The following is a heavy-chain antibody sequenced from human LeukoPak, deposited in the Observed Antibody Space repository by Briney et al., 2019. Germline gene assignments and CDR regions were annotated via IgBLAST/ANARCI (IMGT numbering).Heavy chain of an antibody. CDR3: ANLRSYCTNGVCQYYFDY. CDR2: INHSGST. J-gene: IGHJ4*02. Sequence: SETLSLTCAVYGGSFSGYYWSWIRQPPGKGLEWIGEINHSGSTNYNPSLKSRVTISVGTSKNRFSLKLSSVTAADTAVYYCANLRSYCTNGVCQYYFDYWGQGTLVTVSS. D-gene: IGHD2-8*01. CDR1: GGSFSGYY. V-gene: IGHV4-34*01.